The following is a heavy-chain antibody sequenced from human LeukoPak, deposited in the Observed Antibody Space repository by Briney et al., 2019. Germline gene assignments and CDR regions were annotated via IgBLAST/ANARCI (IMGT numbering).Heavy chain of an antibody. CDR3: ARDLHGDLNFDY. D-gene: IGHD4-17*01. V-gene: IGHV6-1*01. Sequence: SQTLSLTCAISGDSVSSNSAAWSWLRQSPSRGLEWLGRTYYRSKWYNNYAVSVRSRITINPDTSKNQFSLQLNSVTPEDTAVYYCARDLHGDLNFDYWGQGTLVTVSS. CDR1: GDSVSSNSAA. CDR2: TYYRSKWYN. J-gene: IGHJ4*02.